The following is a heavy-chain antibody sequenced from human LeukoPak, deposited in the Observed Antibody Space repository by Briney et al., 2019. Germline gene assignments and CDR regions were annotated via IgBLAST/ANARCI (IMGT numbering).Heavy chain of an antibody. CDR1: GGSISSYY. V-gene: IGHV4-59*12. Sequence: SETLSLTCTVSGGSISSYYWSWIRQPPGKGLEWIGYIYYSGSTNYNPSLKSRVTISVDTSKNQFSLKLSSVTAADTAVFYCARSGGYCSGGRCYNFDSWGQGTLVTVSS. J-gene: IGHJ4*02. D-gene: IGHD2-15*01. CDR2: IYYSGST. CDR3: ARSGGYCSGGRCYNFDS.